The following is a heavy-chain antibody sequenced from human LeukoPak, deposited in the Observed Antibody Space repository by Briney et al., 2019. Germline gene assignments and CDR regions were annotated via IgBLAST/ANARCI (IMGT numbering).Heavy chain of an antibody. Sequence: GGSLRLSCAASGFIFTDYGMHWVRQAPGKGLDWVAFIRYDEKNYYADSVKGRFTISRDNSKNSLYLQMNSLRAEDTAVYYCARDPGYNYGFDYWGQGTLVTVSS. D-gene: IGHD5-18*01. CDR1: GFIFTDYG. V-gene: IGHV3-30*02. J-gene: IGHJ4*02. CDR3: ARDPGYNYGFDY. CDR2: IRYDEKN.